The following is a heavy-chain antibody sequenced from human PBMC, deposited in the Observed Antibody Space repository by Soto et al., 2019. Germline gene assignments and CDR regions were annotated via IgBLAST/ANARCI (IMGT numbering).Heavy chain of an antibody. CDR2: IKQAGSEK. Sequence: EVQLVESGGALVQPGGSLRLSCAASGFTFTDYWMNWVRQAPGKGLEWVANIKQAGSEKYYVDSVKGRFTISRDNAKKSLYLQMSSLRAEDTAVYYCAILIFGLGTDHWGQGTLVTVSS. CDR1: GFTFTDYW. CDR3: AILIFGLGTDH. J-gene: IGHJ5*02. D-gene: IGHD3-3*01. V-gene: IGHV3-7*01.